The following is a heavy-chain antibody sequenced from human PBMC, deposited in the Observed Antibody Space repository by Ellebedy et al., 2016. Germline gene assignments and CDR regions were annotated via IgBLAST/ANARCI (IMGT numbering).Heavy chain of an antibody. J-gene: IGHJ6*03. CDR1: GFKFGNYA. V-gene: IGHV3-23*01. CDR3: AKGRNSGSFYSVTHYYYYMDV. CDR2: ISGSGPGT. Sequence: GESLKISXTASGFKFGNYAMTWVRQATGWGLEWVSTISGSGPGTYYADSVKGRFTISRDNSKNTVYLQMSSLRAEETAVYYCAKGRNSGSFYSVTHYYYYMDVWGKGTTVTVSS. D-gene: IGHD1-26*01.